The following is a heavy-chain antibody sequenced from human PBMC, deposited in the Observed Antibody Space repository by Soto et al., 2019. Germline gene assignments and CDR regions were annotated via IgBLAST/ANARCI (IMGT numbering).Heavy chain of an antibody. D-gene: IGHD2-21*02. V-gene: IGHV3-23*01. CDR3: AKLGQAYCGGDCYFDY. CDR2: ISGSGGST. Sequence: PGGSLRLSCAASGFTFSSYAMSWVRQAPGKGLEWVSAISGSGGSTYYVDSVKGRFTISRDNSKNTLYLQMNSLRAEDTAVYYCAKLGQAYCGGDCYFDYWGQGTLVTVSS. J-gene: IGHJ4*02. CDR1: GFTFSSYA.